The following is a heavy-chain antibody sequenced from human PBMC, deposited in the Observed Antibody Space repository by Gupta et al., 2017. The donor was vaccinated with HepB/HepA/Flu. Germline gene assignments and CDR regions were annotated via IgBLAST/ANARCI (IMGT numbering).Heavy chain of an antibody. CDR1: GYTFTTYD. CDR3: ARGKYCYDSSGYFEY. Sequence: QVQLVQSGAEVKKPGASVKVSCKASGYTFTTYDINWVRQAPGQGLEWMGWLNPNTGNAGYAQKFQGRVTSTRDTSINTAYMELSSLRSEDTAIYYCARGKYCYDSSGYFEYWGQGTLVTVSS. CDR2: LNPNTGNA. D-gene: IGHD3-22*01. V-gene: IGHV1-8*03. J-gene: IGHJ4*02.